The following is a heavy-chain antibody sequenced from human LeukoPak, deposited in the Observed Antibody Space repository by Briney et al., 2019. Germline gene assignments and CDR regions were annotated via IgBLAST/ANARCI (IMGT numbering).Heavy chain of an antibody. V-gene: IGHV4-34*01. CDR1: GGSFSGYY. CDR2: INHSGST. CDR3: ASLYYAFWSGQKGNWFDP. D-gene: IGHD3-3*01. J-gene: IGHJ5*02. Sequence: SETLSLTCAVYGGSFSGYYWRWIRQPPGKGLEWIGEINHSGSTNYNPSLKRRVTISVDTSKNQFSLKLSSVTAADTAVYYCASLYYAFWSGQKGNWFDPWGQETLVTVSS.